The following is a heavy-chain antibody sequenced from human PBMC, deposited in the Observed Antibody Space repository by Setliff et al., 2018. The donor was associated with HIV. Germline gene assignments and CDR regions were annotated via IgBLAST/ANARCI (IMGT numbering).Heavy chain of an antibody. CDR1: GITFSRFW. V-gene: IGHV3-7*03. D-gene: IGHD3-9*01. Sequence: GGSLRLSCEASGITFSRFWMSWVRQAPGKRLEWVTNIKEDGTERYYADSVKGRFTISRDIPRNSLYLQMNNLRAEDTAVYYCARAYDILIVNAFDVWGPGTMVTVSS. J-gene: IGHJ3*01. CDR2: IKEDGTER. CDR3: ARAYDILIVNAFDV.